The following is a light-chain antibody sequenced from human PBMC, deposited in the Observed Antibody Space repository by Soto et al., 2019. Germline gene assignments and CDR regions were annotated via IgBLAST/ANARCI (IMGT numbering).Light chain of an antibody. J-gene: IGKJ1*01. CDR2: GAF. Sequence: EIVLTQSPASVSLSPGDRATLSCRASQSVNNYVAWYQQKPGQAPRLLIYGAFTRATGIPARLSGTGSGTEFTLTISSLQSEDFALYYCQQYNDWPLTFGQGTKVDIK. CDR3: QQYNDWPLT. V-gene: IGKV3-15*01. CDR1: QSVNNY.